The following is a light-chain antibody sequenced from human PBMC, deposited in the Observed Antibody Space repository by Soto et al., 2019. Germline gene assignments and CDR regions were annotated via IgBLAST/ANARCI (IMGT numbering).Light chain of an antibody. CDR2: AAS. CDR3: LQDINYPWT. CDR1: QSISNW. Sequence: IQMTQSPSSLSASVGDRVTITCRASQSISNWLAWYQQKPGKAPKLLIYAASTLQSGVPSRFSGSGSGTDFTLAISSLQPEDSATYYCLQDINYPWTFGQGTKVDIK. V-gene: IGKV1-6*01. J-gene: IGKJ1*01.